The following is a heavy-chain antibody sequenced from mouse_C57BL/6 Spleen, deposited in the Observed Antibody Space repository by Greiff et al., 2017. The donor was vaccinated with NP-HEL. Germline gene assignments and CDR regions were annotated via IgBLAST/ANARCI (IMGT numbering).Heavy chain of an antibody. V-gene: IGHV5-17*01. J-gene: IGHJ3*01. CDR1: GFTFSDYG. CDR3: ASGYYDGWFAY. D-gene: IGHD1-1*01. Sequence: EVQGVESGGGLVKPGGSLKLSCAASGFTFSDYGMHWVRQAPEKGLEWVAYISSGSSTIYYADTVKGRFTISRDNAKNTLFLQMTSLRSEDTAMYYCASGYYDGWFAYWGQGTLVTVSA. CDR2: ISSGSSTI.